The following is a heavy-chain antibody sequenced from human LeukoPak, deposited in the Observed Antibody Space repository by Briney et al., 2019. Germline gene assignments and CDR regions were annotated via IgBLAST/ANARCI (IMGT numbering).Heavy chain of an antibody. V-gene: IGHV1-46*01. CDR1: GYTFTKYL. J-gene: IGHJ5*02. CDR2: INPQGDIT. CDR3: ARPSYCVADNCGYWLDP. D-gene: IGHD2-21*01. Sequence: ASVTVCCTTSGYTFTKYLTHWVRQAPGQGLEWMGTINPQGDITNYAQRFHGRITLTEDTSISTFYMELSSLTSEDTAVYYCARPSYCVADNCGYWLDPWGPGTLVTVSS.